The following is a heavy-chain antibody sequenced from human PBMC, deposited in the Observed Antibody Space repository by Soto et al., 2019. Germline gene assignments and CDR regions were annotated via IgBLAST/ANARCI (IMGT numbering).Heavy chain of an antibody. CDR1: GGSFSGYY. D-gene: IGHD5-12*01. CDR2: INHSGST. V-gene: IGHV4-34*01. CDR3: ARGAGGYGATHYYYYYMDV. J-gene: IGHJ6*03. Sequence: PSETLSLTCAVYGGSFSGYYWSWIRQPPGKGLEWIGEINHSGSTSYNPSLKSRVTISVDTSKNQFSLKLSSVTAADTAVYYCARGAGGYGATHYYYYYMDVWGKGTTVTVSS.